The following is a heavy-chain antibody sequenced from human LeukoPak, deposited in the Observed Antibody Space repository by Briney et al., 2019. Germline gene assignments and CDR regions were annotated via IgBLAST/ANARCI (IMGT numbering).Heavy chain of an antibody. J-gene: IGHJ3*02. CDR2: IWNDGSHK. V-gene: IGHV3-33*01. D-gene: IGHD5-12*01. CDR1: GFTFSSYG. Sequence: GGSLRLSCAASGFTFSSYGMHWVRQAPGRGLEWVAVIWNDGSHKYYADSVKGRFTISRGNSKNTLYLQMNSLRAEDTAVYYCARLSGYEKGYVFDIWGQGTMVTVSS. CDR3: ARLSGYEKGYVFDI.